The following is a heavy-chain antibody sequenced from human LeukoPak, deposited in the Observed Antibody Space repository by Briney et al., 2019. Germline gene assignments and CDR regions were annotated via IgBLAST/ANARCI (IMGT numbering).Heavy chain of an antibody. CDR3: ARGRLVAPNWFDP. CDR2: MNPNSGNT. J-gene: IGHJ5*02. D-gene: IGHD2-15*01. Sequence: GASVKVSCKASGYTLTSYDINWVRQATGQGLEWMGWMNPNSGNTGYAQKFQGRVTMTRNTSISTAYMELSSLRSEDTAVYYCARGRLVAPNWFDPWGQGTLVTVSS. CDR1: GYTLTSYD. V-gene: IGHV1-8*01.